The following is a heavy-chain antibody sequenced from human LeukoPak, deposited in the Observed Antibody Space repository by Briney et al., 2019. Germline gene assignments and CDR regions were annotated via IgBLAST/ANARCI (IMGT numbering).Heavy chain of an antibody. D-gene: IGHD1-26*01. CDR2: IYYSGTT. V-gene: IGHV4-39*01. CDR1: GGSISSSNYY. J-gene: IGHJ4*02. Sequence: SETLSLTCTVSGGSISSSNYYWGWIRQPPGKGLKWIGNIYYSGTTYYNPSLKSRVTISVDTSKNQFSLKLNSVTAADTAVYYCARGLVGATMSNWGQGALVTVSP. CDR3: ARGLVGATMSN.